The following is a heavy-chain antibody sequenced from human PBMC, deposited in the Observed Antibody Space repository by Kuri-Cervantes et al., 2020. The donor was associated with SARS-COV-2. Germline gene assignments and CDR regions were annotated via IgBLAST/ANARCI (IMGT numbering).Heavy chain of an antibody. J-gene: IGHJ6*02. CDR2: ISYDGSNK. V-gene: IGHV3-30*03. Sequence: LKISCAASGFTFSSYGMHWVRQAPGKGLEWVAVISYDGSNKYYADSVKGRFTIPRDNSKNTLYLQMNSLRAEDTAVYYCARGLVLIAARTYYYYYYGMDVWGQGTTVTVSS. D-gene: IGHD6-6*01. CDR3: ARGLVLIAARTYYYYYYGMDV. CDR1: GFTFSSYG.